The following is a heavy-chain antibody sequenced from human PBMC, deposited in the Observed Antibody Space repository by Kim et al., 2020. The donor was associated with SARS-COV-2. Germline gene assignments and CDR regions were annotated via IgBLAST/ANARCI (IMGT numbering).Heavy chain of an antibody. CDR2: ISYDGSNK. J-gene: IGHJ4*02. CDR3: ALNGEGWYIDY. Sequence: GGSLRLFCAASGFTFSSYGMHWVRQAPGKGLEWVAVISYDGSNKYYADSVKGRFTISRDNSKNTLYLQMNSLRAEDTAVYYCALNGEGWYIDYWGQGTLVTVSS. CDR1: GFTFSSYG. V-gene: IGHV3-30*03. D-gene: IGHD7-27*01.